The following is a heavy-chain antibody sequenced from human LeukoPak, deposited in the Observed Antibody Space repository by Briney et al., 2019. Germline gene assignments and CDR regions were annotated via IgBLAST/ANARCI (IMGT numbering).Heavy chain of an antibody. CDR2: MFYSGST. J-gene: IGHJ4*02. CDR3: ARQSWPLATNRLDY. V-gene: IGHV4-39*01. D-gene: IGHD3-3*02. CDR1: GDSITSSTYC. Sequence: SETLSLTCTVSGDSITSSTYCWGWIRQPPGKGLEWIGTMFYSGSTYYNPSLKSRVTISVDTSKNQFSLRLSSVTAADTAVYYCARQSWPLATNRLDYWGREPWSPSPQ.